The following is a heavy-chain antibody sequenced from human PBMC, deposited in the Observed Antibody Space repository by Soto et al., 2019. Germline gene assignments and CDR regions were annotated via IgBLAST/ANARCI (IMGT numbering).Heavy chain of an antibody. Sequence: QVQLQQWGAGLLKPAETLSLTCVVYGGSFSGYYWSWIRQPPGKGLEWIGEIKDGGLTNYSPSLKSRATISKDTPNNQFSLKLHSVTAADTAVYYCARGQEGVMATHWDQGALVTVSS. CDR2: IKDGGLT. J-gene: IGHJ4*02. V-gene: IGHV4-34*01. D-gene: IGHD5-12*01. CDR1: GGSFSGYY. CDR3: ARGQEGVMATH.